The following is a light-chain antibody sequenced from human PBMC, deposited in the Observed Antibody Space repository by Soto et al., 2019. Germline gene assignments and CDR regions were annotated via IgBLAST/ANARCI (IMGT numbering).Light chain of an antibody. J-gene: IGKJ4*01. V-gene: IGKV1D-12*01. CDR3: QQGDSFPLT. Sequence: DIQMTQSPSSVSASIGDRVTITCRASQGISTWLAWYQQKPGTAPKLLIYAASSLQSGVPSRFSGSGSGTDFTLTITGLQPEDLATYYCQQGDSFPLTFGGGTKVEIK. CDR2: AAS. CDR1: QGISTW.